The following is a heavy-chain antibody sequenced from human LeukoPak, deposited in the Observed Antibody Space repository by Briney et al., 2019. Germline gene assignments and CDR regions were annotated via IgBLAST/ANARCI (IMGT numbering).Heavy chain of an antibody. CDR2: ISAYNGNT. V-gene: IGHV1-18*01. J-gene: IGHJ6*03. D-gene: IGHD5-18*01. CDR3: ARGNLRGTADRTMVEYYYFMDV. Sequence: GASVKVSCKASGYTFTRNGISWVRQAPGQGLEWMGWISAYNGNTNYAQNFQGRVTITADESSTTADMELSSLTSEDTAVYFCARGNLRGTADRTMVEYYYFMDVWGKGTTVTISS. CDR1: GYTFTRNG.